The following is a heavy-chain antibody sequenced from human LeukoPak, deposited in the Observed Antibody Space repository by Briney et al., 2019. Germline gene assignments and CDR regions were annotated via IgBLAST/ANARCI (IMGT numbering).Heavy chain of an antibody. CDR3: ARLYYDFWSGYYYFDY. CDR2: IYYSGGT. Sequence: TSETLSLTCTVSGGSISSYYWSWIRQPPGKGLEWIGYIYYSGGTNYNPSLKSRVTISVDTSKNQFSLKLSSVTAADTAVYYCARLYYDFWSGYYYFDYWGQGTLVTVSS. V-gene: IGHV4-59*01. D-gene: IGHD3-3*01. CDR1: GGSISSYY. J-gene: IGHJ4*02.